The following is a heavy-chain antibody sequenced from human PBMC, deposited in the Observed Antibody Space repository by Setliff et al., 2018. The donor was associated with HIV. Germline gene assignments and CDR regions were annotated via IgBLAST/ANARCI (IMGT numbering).Heavy chain of an antibody. J-gene: IGHJ6*03. V-gene: IGHV4-59*04. Sequence: PSETLSLTCTVSGGSISSYYWSWIRQPPGKGLEWIGYIYYSGSTYYNWSLKSRVTISRDNAKNSLYLQMNSLRAEDTAVYYCAREGSTYYYYYYMDVWGKGTTVTVSS. CDR3: AREGSTYYYYYYMDV. CDR1: GGSISSYY. CDR2: IYYSGST.